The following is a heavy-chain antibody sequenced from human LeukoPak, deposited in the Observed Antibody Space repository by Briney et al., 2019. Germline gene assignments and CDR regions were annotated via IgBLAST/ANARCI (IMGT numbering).Heavy chain of an antibody. D-gene: IGHD3-10*01. Sequence: GGSLRLSCAASGFTVSSNYMSWVRQAPGKGLEWVSVIYSGGSTYYADSVKGRFTISRDNSKSTLYIQMNSLRAEDTAVYYCARAKPKNMVRGLIMRRESRYYFDYWGQGTLVAVSS. CDR3: ARAKPKNMVRGLIMRRESRYYFDY. CDR1: GFTVSSNY. J-gene: IGHJ4*02. V-gene: IGHV3-53*01. CDR2: IYSGGST.